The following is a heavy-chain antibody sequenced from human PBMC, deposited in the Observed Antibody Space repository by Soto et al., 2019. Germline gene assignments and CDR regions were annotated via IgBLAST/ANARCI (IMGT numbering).Heavy chain of an antibody. CDR3: ARLVVKGLYYYYYGMDV. CDR1: GGSISSSSYY. CDR2: IYYSGST. J-gene: IGHJ6*02. V-gene: IGHV4-39*01. Sequence: SETLSLTCTVSGGSISSSSYYWGWIRQPPGKGLEWIGSIYYSGSTYYNPSLKSRVTISVDTSKNQFSLKLSSVTAADTAVYYCARLVVKGLYYYYYGMDVWGQGTTVIVSS. D-gene: IGHD2-15*01.